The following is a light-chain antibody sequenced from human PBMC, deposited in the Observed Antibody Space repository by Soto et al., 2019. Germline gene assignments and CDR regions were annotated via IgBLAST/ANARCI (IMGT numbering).Light chain of an antibody. Sequence: EIVLTQSTATLSVSPGARATLSCRASQSVSSPLAWYQQKPGQAPRLLIYDASNRATGIPARFSGSGSATDFTLTISSLEPEDFAVYYCQQRCDWPLTFGGGTKVDIK. CDR1: QSVSSP. CDR3: QQRCDWPLT. J-gene: IGKJ4*01. V-gene: IGKV3-11*01. CDR2: DAS.